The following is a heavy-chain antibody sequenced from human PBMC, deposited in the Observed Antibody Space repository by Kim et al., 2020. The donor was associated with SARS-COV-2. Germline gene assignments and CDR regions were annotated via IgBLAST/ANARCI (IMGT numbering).Heavy chain of an antibody. V-gene: IGHV4-34*01. CDR1: GGSFSGYY. D-gene: IGHD6-6*01. CDR2: INHSGST. CDR3: ARGMGIAARRRTGYFDY. J-gene: IGHJ4*02. Sequence: SETLSLTCAVYGGSFSGYYWSWIRQPPGKGLEWIGEINHSGSTNYNPSLKSRVTISVDTSKNQFSLKLSSVTAADTAVYYCARGMGIAARRRTGYFDYWGQGTLVTVSS.